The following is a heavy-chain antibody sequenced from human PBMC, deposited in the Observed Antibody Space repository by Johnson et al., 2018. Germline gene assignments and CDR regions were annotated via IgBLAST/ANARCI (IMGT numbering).Heavy chain of an antibody. Sequence: VQLVQSGGGLVQPGRSXRLSCTGSGFTFGDYAMSWFRQAPGKGLEWVGFMRSETYGGTREYAASVKGRFTISRDDSKSIAYVQMNSLKTEDTAVYFCTREKYYDFWSGYPLYYFDYWGHGTLVTVSS. J-gene: IGHJ4*01. CDR2: MRSETYGGTR. CDR3: TREKYYDFWSGYPLYYFDY. V-gene: IGHV3-49*03. CDR1: GFTFGDYA. D-gene: IGHD3-3*01.